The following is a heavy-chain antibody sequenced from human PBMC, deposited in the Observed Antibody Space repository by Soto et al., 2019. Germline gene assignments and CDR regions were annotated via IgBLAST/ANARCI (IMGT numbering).Heavy chain of an antibody. CDR2: IIPIFGTA. J-gene: IGHJ4*02. CDR1: GGTFSSYA. V-gene: IGHV1-69*14. CDR3: ARDLAAAGTFGY. D-gene: IGHD6-13*01. Sequence: QVQLVQSGAEVKKPGSSVKVSCKASGGTFSSYAISWVRQAPGQGLEWMGGIIPIFGTANYAQKFQGRVTIXAXTSTSTAYMELSSLRSEDTAVYYCARDLAAAGTFGYWGQGTLVTVSS.